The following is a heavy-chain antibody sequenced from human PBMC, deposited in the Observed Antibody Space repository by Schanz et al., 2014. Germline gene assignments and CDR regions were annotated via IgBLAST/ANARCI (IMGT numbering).Heavy chain of an antibody. CDR1: GFPFSDYF. CDR2: IGNGGVTI. V-gene: IGHV3-11*01. CDR3: ARIGGSVFDY. Sequence: QVQLVDSGGGLVKPGGSLRLSCTASGFPFSDYFMAWIRQPPGRGLEWVSYIGNGGVTIYYADSVKDRFTIDRDNSKNSLYLQMNSLRAEDTAVYYCARIGGSVFDYWAQGTLVTVSS. J-gene: IGHJ4*03. D-gene: IGHD3-10*01.